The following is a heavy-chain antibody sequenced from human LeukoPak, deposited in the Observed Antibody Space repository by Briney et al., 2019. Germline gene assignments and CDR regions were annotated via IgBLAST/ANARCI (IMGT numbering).Heavy chain of an antibody. V-gene: IGHV4-34*01. CDR2: INDSGKT. CDR3: ARAARPVYYYYYMDV. D-gene: IGHD6-6*01. J-gene: IGHJ6*03. Sequence: SETLSLTCAVYGGSFSGYYWSWIRQTPGRGLEWIGEINDSGKTNYNPSLKSRVTISVDTSKNQFSLKLSSVTAADTAVYYCARAARPVYYYYYMDVWGKGTTVTVSS. CDR1: GGSFSGYY.